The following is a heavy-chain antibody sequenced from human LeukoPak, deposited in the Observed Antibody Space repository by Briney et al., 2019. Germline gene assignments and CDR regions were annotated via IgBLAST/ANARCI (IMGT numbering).Heavy chain of an antibody. D-gene: IGHD6-6*01. J-gene: IGHJ4*02. V-gene: IGHV3-66*02. CDR3: ARDQYSSSSTGVY. Sequence: GGSLRLSCVASGFTVSSNYMSWVRQAPGKGLEWVSVIYSGGSTCYADSVKGRFTISRDNSKNTLYLQMNSLRAEDTAVYYCARDQYSSSSTGVYWGQGTLVTVSS. CDR1: GFTVSSNY. CDR2: IYSGGST.